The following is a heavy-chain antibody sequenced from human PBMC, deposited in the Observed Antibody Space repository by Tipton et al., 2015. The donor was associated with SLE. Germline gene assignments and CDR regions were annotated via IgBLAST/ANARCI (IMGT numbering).Heavy chain of an antibody. D-gene: IGHD3-3*01. CDR3: AREGITIFGVFQR. V-gene: IGHV4-61*09. CDR1: GGSIRSATYY. Sequence: TLSLTCTVSGGSIRSATYYWSWIRQPAGKGLEWIGQIYTSGTTSYNPSLKSRVTISIDKSKNQFSLKLTSVTAADTAVYFCAREGITIFGVFQRWGQGTQVSVSS. CDR2: IYTSGTT. J-gene: IGHJ4*02.